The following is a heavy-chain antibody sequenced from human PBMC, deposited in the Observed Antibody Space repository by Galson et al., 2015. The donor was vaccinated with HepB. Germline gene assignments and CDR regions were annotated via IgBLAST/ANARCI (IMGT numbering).Heavy chain of an antibody. J-gene: IGHJ5*02. D-gene: IGHD2-21*02. CDR3: ATGTLTDDSKGHFNWFDP. Sequence: SVKVSCKASGYTFTSYYMHWVRQAPGQGLEWMGIINPSGGSTSYAQKLQGRVTMTRDTSTSTVYMELSSLRSEDTAVYYCATGTLTDDSKGHFNWFDPWGQETLVTVSS. V-gene: IGHV1-46*04. CDR2: INPSGGST. CDR1: GYTFTSYY.